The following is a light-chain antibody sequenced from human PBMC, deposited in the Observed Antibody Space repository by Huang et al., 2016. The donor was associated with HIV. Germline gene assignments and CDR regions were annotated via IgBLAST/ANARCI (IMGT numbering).Light chain of an antibody. J-gene: IGKJ3*01. CDR2: AAS. V-gene: IGKV1-39*01. Sequence: DIQMTQPPSSLSASVGDRVTITCRASQSISSYLNWYQQKPGKAPKLLIYAASSLQIGVPSRFSGSVSGTDFTLTISSLQPEDFATYYCQQSYSTPFTFGPGTKVDIK. CDR1: QSISSY. CDR3: QQSYSTPFT.